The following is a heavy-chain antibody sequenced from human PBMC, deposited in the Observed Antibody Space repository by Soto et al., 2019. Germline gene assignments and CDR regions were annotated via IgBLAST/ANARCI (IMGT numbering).Heavy chain of an antibody. CDR3: ARGRSFSYDSTPPPMFDP. V-gene: IGHV3-13*01. D-gene: IGHD3-10*01. CDR2: IGTLSDT. J-gene: IGHJ5*02. Sequence: GGSLRLSCAGSGFTFSTFDIHWVRQAPGKGLEWVSGIGTLSDTFYAASVQGRFTISRQNAKNSVYLQMNSLRAGDTAFYYCARGRSFSYDSTPPPMFDPWGQGTLVTAPQ. CDR1: GFTFSTFD.